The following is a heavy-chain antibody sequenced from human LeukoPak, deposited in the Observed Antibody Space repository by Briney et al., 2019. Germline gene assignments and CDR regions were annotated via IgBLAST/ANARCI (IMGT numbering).Heavy chain of an antibody. CDR1: GFTFSSYA. J-gene: IGHJ4*02. Sequence: GGSLRLSCAASGFTFSSYAMSWVRQAPGKGLEWVSAISGSGGSTYYADSVKGRFTISRDNSKNTLYLQMNSLRAEDTAVYYCASPPPHYYDSSGYPDYWGQGTLVTVSS. CDR2: ISGSGGST. CDR3: ASPPPHYYDSSGYPDY. V-gene: IGHV3-23*01. D-gene: IGHD3-22*01.